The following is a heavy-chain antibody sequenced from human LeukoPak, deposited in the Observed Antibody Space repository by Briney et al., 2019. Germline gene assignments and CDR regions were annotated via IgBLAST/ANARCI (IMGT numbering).Heavy chain of an antibody. Sequence: GGSLRLSCAASGFTFDEYAIHWVRQAPGKGLEWVSLISGDGVRTFYRDSVKGRFTISRDNSKNSLYLRMNSLRTEDTALYYCAKDLTSVYDAFNIWGQGTMVTVSS. CDR1: GFTFDEYA. J-gene: IGHJ3*02. CDR2: ISGDGVRT. CDR3: AKDLTSVYDAFNI. V-gene: IGHV3-43*02.